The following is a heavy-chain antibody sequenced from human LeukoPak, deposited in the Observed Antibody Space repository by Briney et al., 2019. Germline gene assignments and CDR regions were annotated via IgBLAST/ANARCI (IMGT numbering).Heavy chain of an antibody. J-gene: IGHJ4*02. CDR1: GGSISSSSYY. D-gene: IGHD6-13*01. V-gene: IGHV4-39*01. CDR2: IYYSGTT. CDR3: ARRGSSWYYGYFDY. Sequence: TSETLSLTCTVSGGSISSSSYYWVWIRQPPGKGLEWIGGIYYSGTTYYNPSLKSRLTISVDTSKSQFSLKLSSVTAADTAVYYCARRGSSWYYGYFDYWGQGTLVTVSS.